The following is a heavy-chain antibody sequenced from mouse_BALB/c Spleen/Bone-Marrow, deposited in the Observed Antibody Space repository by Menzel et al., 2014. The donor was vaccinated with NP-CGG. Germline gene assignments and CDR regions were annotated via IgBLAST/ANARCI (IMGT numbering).Heavy chain of an antibody. Sequence: QVQLQQSGAELAKPGASVKMTCKASGFPFTTYWMHWFKQRPGQGLEWIGYIDPSTGHTEYNQNFKDKATLTADKSSSTAYMQLSSLTSEDSAVYYCARPYRYYKEFAYWGQGTLVTVSA. CDR2: IDPSTGHT. D-gene: IGHD2-14*01. J-gene: IGHJ3*01. CDR1: GFPFTTYW. CDR3: ARPYRYYKEFAY. V-gene: IGHV1-7*01.